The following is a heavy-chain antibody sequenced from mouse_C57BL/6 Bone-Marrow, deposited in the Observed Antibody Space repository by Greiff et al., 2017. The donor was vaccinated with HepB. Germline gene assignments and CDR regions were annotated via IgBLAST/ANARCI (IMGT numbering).Heavy chain of an antibody. Sequence: VKLMESGPGLVQPSQSLSITCTVSGFSLTSYGVHWVRQSPGKGLEWLGVIWSGGSTDYNAAFISRLSISKDNSKSQVFFKMTSLQADDTAIYYCAIHDGYYEVMDYWGQGTSVTVSS. CDR1: GFSLTSYG. J-gene: IGHJ4*01. CDR2: IWSGGST. CDR3: AIHDGYYEVMDY. D-gene: IGHD2-3*01. V-gene: IGHV2-2*01.